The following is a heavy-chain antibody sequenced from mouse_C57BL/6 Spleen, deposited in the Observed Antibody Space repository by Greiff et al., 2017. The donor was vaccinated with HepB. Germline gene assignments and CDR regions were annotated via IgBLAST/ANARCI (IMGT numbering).Heavy chain of an antibody. Sequence: VQLQQSGAELAKPGASVKLSCKASGYTFTSYWMHWVKQRPGQGLEWIGYINPSSGYTKYNQKFKDKATLTADKSSSTAYMQLSSLTYEDSAVYYCAGSSYVWYFDVWGTGTTVTVSS. D-gene: IGHD1-1*01. CDR2: INPSSGYT. V-gene: IGHV1-7*01. CDR3: AGSSYVWYFDV. CDR1: GYTFTSYW. J-gene: IGHJ1*03.